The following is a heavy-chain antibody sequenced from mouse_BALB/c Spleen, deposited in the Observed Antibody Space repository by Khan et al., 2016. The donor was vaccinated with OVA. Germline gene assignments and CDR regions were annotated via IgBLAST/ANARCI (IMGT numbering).Heavy chain of an antibody. V-gene: IGHV3-2*02. CDR3: ARTARIKY. D-gene: IGHD1-2*01. CDR1: GYSITSGYG. CDR2: ISYNGYT. J-gene: IGHJ2*01. Sequence: EVQLQESGPGLVKPSHSLSLTCTVTGYSITSGYGWNWIRQFPGNKLEWMCNISYNGYTNYNQSLKNRISITRDTSKNQFFLQLNSVTTEDTATYYCARTARIKYWGQGTILTVSS.